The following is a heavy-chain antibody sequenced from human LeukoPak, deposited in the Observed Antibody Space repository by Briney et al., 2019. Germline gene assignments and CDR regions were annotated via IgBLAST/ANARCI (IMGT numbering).Heavy chain of an antibody. CDR3: ARGLSVGATPYYYYYMDV. CDR1: GGTFSSYA. V-gene: IGHV1-69*13. J-gene: IGHJ6*03. Sequence: SVKVSCKASGGTFSSYAINWVRQAPGQGLEWMGGIIPVFGTSNYAQKFQGRVTITADESTRTAYMELSSLRSEDTAVYYCARGLSVGATPYYYYYMDVWGKGTTVTVSS. D-gene: IGHD1-26*01. CDR2: IIPVFGTS.